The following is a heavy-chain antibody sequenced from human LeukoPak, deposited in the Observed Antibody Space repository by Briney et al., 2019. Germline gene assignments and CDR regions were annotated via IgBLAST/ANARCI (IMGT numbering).Heavy chain of an antibody. Sequence: SQTLSLTCAISGDSVSSNSAAWTWIRQSPSRGLEWLGRTYYRSKWYNDYAVSVKSRITINPDTSKNQFSLQLNSVTPEDTAVYYCARDSGSSWSRIDAFDIWGQGTMVTVSS. CDR2: TYYRSKWYN. CDR3: ARDSGSSWSRIDAFDI. V-gene: IGHV6-1*01. CDR1: GDSVSSNSAA. J-gene: IGHJ3*02. D-gene: IGHD6-13*01.